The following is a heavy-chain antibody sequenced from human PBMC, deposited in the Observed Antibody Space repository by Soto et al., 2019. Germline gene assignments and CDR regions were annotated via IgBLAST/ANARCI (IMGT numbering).Heavy chain of an antibody. D-gene: IGHD2-15*01. V-gene: IGHV3-30*18. Sequence: QVHLVESGGGVVQPGQSLRLSCAASGFTFSTYAMHWLRQAPGKGLEWVAIISYDATNKFYADSVKGRFTISRDNSKNTQYLQMNSLRPGHTAVYYCAKTDPGGRCSGICNPDYWSQGTLVTVSS. CDR3: AKTDPGGRCSGICNPDY. CDR1: GFTFSTYA. J-gene: IGHJ4*02. CDR2: ISYDATNK.